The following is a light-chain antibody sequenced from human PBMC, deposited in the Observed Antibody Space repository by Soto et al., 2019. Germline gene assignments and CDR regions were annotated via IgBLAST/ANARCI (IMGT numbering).Light chain of an antibody. CDR2: DAS. J-gene: IGKJ3*01. CDR1: QSITNW. CDR3: QQYNSYSPLT. V-gene: IGKV1-5*01. Sequence: DIQMTQSPSTLSASVGDRVTITCRASQSITNWLAWYQQKPGKAPKLLVYDASSLESGVPSRFSGSGSATEFTLTISSLQPDHFATYYCQQYNSYSPLTFGPGTKVDIK.